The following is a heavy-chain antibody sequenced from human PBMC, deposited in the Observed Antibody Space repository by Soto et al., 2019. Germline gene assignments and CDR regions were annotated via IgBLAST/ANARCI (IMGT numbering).Heavy chain of an antibody. CDR2: VSSGGGT. CDR1: GFTFSTYA. Sequence: GGSLRLSCAASGFTFSTYAMVFFRQAPGKGLEWVSVVSSGGGTHYADSVKGRFTVSRDNSKNTLSLQMNSLRADDTAVYYCAKRRGAGGHFDYWGQGALVTVSS. J-gene: IGHJ4*02. D-gene: IGHD2-15*01. CDR3: AKRRGAGGHFDY. V-gene: IGHV3-23*01.